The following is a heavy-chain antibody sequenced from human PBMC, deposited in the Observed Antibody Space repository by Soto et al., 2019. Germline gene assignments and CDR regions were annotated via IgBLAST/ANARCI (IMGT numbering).Heavy chain of an antibody. D-gene: IGHD6-13*01. CDR1: GGSISGSSYY. CDR3: ARLGIGAAGKDY. Sequence: SETLSLTCTVSGGSISGSSYYWGWIRQPPGKGLDWIGNIYYSGSTYYNPSLKSRVTISVDTSKNQFSLKLSSVTAADTAVYYCARLGIGAAGKDYWGQGTLVTVSS. V-gene: IGHV4-39*01. CDR2: IYYSGST. J-gene: IGHJ4*02.